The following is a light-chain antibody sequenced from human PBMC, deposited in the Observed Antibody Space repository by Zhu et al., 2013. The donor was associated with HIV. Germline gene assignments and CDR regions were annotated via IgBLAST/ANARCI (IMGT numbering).Light chain of an antibody. CDR2: KIS. J-gene: IGKJ1*01. Sequence: EVVLTQSPLFLAVSPGQSASISCKSSLSLIHRDGNTYMNWYYQRPGQSPRRLISKISKRDGGVPDRFAGSGSVTEFSLTITNVEAGDVGIYYCMQGTHWPTFGLGTKVE. CDR1: LSLIHRDGNTY. CDR3: MQGTHWPT. V-gene: IGKV2-30*02.